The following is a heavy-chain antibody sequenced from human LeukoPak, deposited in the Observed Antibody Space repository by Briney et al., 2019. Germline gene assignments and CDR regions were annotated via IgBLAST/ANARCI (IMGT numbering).Heavy chain of an antibody. V-gene: IGHV4-34*01. CDR1: GGSFSGYY. Sequence: SETLSLTCAVYGGSFSGYYWSWIRQPPGKGLEWIGEINHSGSTNYNPSLKSRVTISVDTSKNQFSLKLSSVAAADTAVYYCARLVAGNRVNWFDPWGQGTLVTVSS. CDR3: ARLVAGNRVNWFDP. D-gene: IGHD6-19*01. CDR2: INHSGST. J-gene: IGHJ5*02.